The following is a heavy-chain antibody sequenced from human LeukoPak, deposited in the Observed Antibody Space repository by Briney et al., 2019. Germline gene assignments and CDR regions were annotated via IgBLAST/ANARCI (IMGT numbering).Heavy chain of an antibody. Sequence: GGSLRLSCAASGFTFSNAWMSWVRQAPGKGLEWVGRIKSKTDGGTTDYAAPVKGRFTISRDDSKNTLYLQMNSLKTEDTAVYYCTTARVVPAAKDSFYFDYWGQGTLVTVSS. V-gene: IGHV3-15*01. J-gene: IGHJ4*02. D-gene: IGHD2-2*01. CDR1: GFTFSNAW. CDR3: TTARVVPAAKDSFYFDY. CDR2: IKSKTDGGTT.